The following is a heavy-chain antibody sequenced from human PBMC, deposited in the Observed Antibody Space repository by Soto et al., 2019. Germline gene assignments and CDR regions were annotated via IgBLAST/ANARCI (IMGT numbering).Heavy chain of an antibody. CDR3: TTVLRYCSGGSCYYFDY. V-gene: IGHV3-15*07. J-gene: IGHJ4*02. CDR1: GFTFSNAW. D-gene: IGHD2-15*01. CDR2: IKSKTDGGTA. Sequence: GGSLRLSCAASGFTFSNAWINWVRQAPGKGLEWVGRIKSKTDGGTADFAAPVKGRFAISRDDSKNKVYLQMNSLKTEDTAVYYCTTVLRYCSGGSCYYFDYWGQGTLVTVSS.